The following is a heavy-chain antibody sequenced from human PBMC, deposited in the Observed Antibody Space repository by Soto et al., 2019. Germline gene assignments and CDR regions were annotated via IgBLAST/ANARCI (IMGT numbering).Heavy chain of an antibody. D-gene: IGHD6-19*01. CDR1: GYTFTSYA. Sequence: QVQLVQSGAEVKKPGASVKVSCKASGYTFTSYAMHWVRQAPGQRLEWMGGINAGNGNTKYSQKFQGRVTITRDTSASTAYMELSSLRSEDTAVYYGARVVAVAGQYYFDYWGQGTLVTVSS. J-gene: IGHJ4*02. V-gene: IGHV1-3*01. CDR3: ARVVAVAGQYYFDY. CDR2: INAGNGNT.